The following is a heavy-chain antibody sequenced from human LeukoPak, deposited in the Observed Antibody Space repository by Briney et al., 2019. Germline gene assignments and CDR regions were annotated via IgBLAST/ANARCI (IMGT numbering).Heavy chain of an antibody. CDR2: IKKDGSDK. Sequence: GGSLRLSCAASGFTFNIYWMNWVRQAPGKGLEWVANIKKDGSDKSYVDSVKGRFTISRDNAKNSLYLQMDSLRAEDTAVYYCVRDYYRYLDCWGQGTLVTVSS. V-gene: IGHV3-7*01. CDR1: GFTFNIYW. J-gene: IGHJ4*02. CDR3: VRDYYRYLDC. D-gene: IGHD3-22*01.